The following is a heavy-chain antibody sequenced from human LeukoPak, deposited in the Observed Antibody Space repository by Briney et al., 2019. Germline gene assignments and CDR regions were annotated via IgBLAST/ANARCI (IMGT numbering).Heavy chain of an antibody. CDR1: GYSVSSGYY. Sequence: SETLSLTCAVSGYSVSSGYYWGWIRQPPGKGLEWIGSIYHSGSTYYNPSLKCRVTISVDTSKNQFSLKLSSVTAADTAVYYCASSGWDAFDIWGQGTTVTVSS. CDR2: IYHSGST. D-gene: IGHD6-19*01. V-gene: IGHV4-38-2*01. J-gene: IGHJ3*02. CDR3: ASSGWDAFDI.